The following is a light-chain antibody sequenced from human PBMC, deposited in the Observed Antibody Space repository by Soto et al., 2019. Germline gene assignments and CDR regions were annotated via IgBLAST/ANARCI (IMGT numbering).Light chain of an antibody. CDR1: QSISTY. Sequence: DIQPTQSPSSLSASVGDRITITCRASQSISTYLNWYHQKPGEAPTLLVYDSSTLQSGVPSRFSGSGFGAEFTLTVSSLQPEDFATYYCQQSYSNPTWTFGQGTKVDIK. CDR3: QQSYSNPTWT. V-gene: IGKV1-39*01. CDR2: DSS. J-gene: IGKJ1*01.